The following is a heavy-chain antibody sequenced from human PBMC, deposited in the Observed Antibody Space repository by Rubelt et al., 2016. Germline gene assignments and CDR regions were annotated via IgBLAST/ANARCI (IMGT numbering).Heavy chain of an antibody. CDR1: GYTFTTYA. Sequence: QVQLVQSGAEVKKPGASVKVSCKASGYTFTTYALHWVRQAPGQRLEWMGWINAGNGNTKYSQKFQGRVAITRDTSASTAYMEMSNLRAEDTAVYYCARSPIAAADWFDPWGQGTLVTASS. D-gene: IGHD6-25*01. V-gene: IGHV1-3*01. CDR3: ARSPIAAADWFDP. CDR2: INAGNGNT. J-gene: IGHJ5*02.